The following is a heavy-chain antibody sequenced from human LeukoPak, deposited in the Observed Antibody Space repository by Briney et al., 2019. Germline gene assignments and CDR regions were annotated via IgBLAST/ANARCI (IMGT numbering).Heavy chain of an antibody. Sequence: PGGSLRLSCAASGFNFSSYWIHWVRQAPGKGLVWVSRIRSDGSSTSYADSVKGRFTISRDNAKNTLYLQMNSLRAEDTAVYYCARPARVVGAIDAFDVWGQGTMVTVSS. D-gene: IGHD1-26*01. CDR2: IRSDGSST. CDR1: GFNFSSYW. V-gene: IGHV3-74*01. J-gene: IGHJ3*01. CDR3: ARPARVVGAIDAFDV.